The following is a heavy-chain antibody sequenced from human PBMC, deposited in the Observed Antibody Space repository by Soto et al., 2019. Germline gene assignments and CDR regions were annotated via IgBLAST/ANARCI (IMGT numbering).Heavy chain of an antibody. J-gene: IGHJ4*01. D-gene: IGHD1-1*01. V-gene: IGHV1-18*01. CDR2: ISAHNGNT. CDR1: GYTFTSYG. CDR3: ARGRYGDY. Sequence: QVHLVQSGAEVKKPGASVKVSCKASGYTFTSYGITWVRQAPGQGLEWMGWISAHNGNTDYAQKLQGRVIVTRDTSTLTAYLELRSLRSDDTAVYYCARGRYGDYWGHGALVTVSS.